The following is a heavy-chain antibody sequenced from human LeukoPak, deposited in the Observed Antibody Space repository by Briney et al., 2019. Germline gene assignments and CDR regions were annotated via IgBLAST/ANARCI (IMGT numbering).Heavy chain of an antibody. CDR3: ARLARVDSSELSFDY. J-gene: IGHJ4*02. Sequence: SQTLSLTCTVSGGSISSGGYYWSWIRQHPGKGLEWIGYIYYSGSTYYNPSLKSRVTISVDTSKNQFSLKLSSVTAADTAVYYCARLARVDSSELSFDYWGQGTLVTVSS. V-gene: IGHV4-31*03. CDR2: IYYSGST. D-gene: IGHD3-22*01. CDR1: GGSISSGGYY.